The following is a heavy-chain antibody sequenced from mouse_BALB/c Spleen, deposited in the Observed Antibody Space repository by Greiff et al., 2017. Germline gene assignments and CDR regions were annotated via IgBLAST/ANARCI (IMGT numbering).Heavy chain of an antibody. V-gene: IGHV5-9-3*01. CDR1: GFTFSSYA. J-gene: IGHJ3*01. CDR3: ARHEDGNSWFAY. Sequence: EVKVVESGGGLVKPGGSLKLSCAASGFTFSSYAMSWVRQTPEKRLEWVATISSGGSYTYYPDSVKGRFSISRDNAKNTLYLQMSSLRSEATAMYYCARHEDGNSWFAYWGQGILATVSA. D-gene: IGHD2-1*01. CDR2: ISSGGSYT.